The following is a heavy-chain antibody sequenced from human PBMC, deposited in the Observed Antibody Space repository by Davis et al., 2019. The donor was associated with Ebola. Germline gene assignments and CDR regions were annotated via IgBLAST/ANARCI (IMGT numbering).Heavy chain of an antibody. Sequence: GESLKISCAAAGFTFSSYGMHWVRQAPGKGLEWVAVISYDGSNKYYADSVKGRFTISRDNSKNTLYLQMNSLRAEDTAVYYCARATVTSYYYYYYYMDVWGKGTTVTVSS. CDR2: ISYDGSNK. CDR1: GFTFSSYG. D-gene: IGHD4-17*01. CDR3: ARATVTSYYYYYYYMDV. J-gene: IGHJ6*03. V-gene: IGHV3-30*03.